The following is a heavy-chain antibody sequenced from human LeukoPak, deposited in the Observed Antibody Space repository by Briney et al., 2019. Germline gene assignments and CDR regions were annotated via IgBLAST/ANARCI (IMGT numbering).Heavy chain of an antibody. Sequence: SETLSLTCTVSGGSISPYYWSWIRQPPGKGLEWIGYIYYSGSTYYNPSLKSRVTISVDTSKNQFSLKLSSVTAADTAVYYCARAWFGELLFDYWGQGTLVTVSS. CDR3: ARAWFGELLFDY. CDR1: GGSISPYY. J-gene: IGHJ4*02. D-gene: IGHD3-10*01. V-gene: IGHV4-59*06. CDR2: IYYSGST.